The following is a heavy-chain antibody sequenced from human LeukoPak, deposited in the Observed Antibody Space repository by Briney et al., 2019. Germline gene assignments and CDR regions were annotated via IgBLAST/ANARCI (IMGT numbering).Heavy chain of an antibody. V-gene: IGHV4-59*12. D-gene: IGHD3-10*01. J-gene: IGHJ4*02. CDR2: IYYSGNT. Sequence: SETLSLTCTVSGGSISSYFYIWVRQPPGKGLEWIGYIYYSGNTNSNPSLKSRVTISLDTSKNQFSLKLSSVTAADTAVYYCARDQTYSGSGIYTYFDYWGQGILVTVSS. CDR3: ARDQTYSGSGIYTYFDY. CDR1: GGSISSYF.